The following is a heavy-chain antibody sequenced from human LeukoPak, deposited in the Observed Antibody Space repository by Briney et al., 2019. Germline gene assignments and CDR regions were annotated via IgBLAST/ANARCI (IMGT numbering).Heavy chain of an antibody. CDR3: ARDNVATHVLVQFDMTTRAPQDY. V-gene: IGHV1-46*01. CDR1: GYTFTSYY. Sequence: ASVKVSCKASGYTFTSYYMHWVRQAPGQGLEWMGIINPSGGSTSYAQKFQGRVTMTRDMSTSTVYMGLSSLRSEDTAVYYCARDNVATHVLVQFDMTTRAPQDYWGQGTLVTVSS. J-gene: IGHJ4*02. CDR2: INPSGGST. D-gene: IGHD4-17*01.